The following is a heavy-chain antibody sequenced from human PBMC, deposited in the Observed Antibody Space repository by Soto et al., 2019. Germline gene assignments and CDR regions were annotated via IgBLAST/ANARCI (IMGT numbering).Heavy chain of an antibody. CDR3: GKDTLDCSGGDCPLYYYYGMDV. V-gene: IGHV3-30*18. D-gene: IGHD2-15*01. Sequence: QVQLVESGGGVVQPGTSLRLSCAASGFTFRSYGMHWVRQAPGKGLEWLAVISNDGSNKYLADCVKGRLALSRDNSRNTLYLHINCLRVEDSAVYYCGKDTLDCSGGDCPLYYYYGMDVWCQGTTVTVSS. CDR1: GFTFRSYG. CDR2: ISNDGSNK. J-gene: IGHJ6*02.